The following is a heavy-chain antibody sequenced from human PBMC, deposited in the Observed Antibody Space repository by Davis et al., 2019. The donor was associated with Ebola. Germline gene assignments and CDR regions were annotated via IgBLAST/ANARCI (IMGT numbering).Heavy chain of an antibody. J-gene: IGHJ3*02. CDR1: GFTFSSYW. CDR3: ARAHGGYGGNSCAFDI. Sequence: GESLKISCAASGFTFSSYWMSWVRQAPGKGLEWVANIKQDGSEKYYVDSVKGRFTISRDNAKNSLYLQMNSLRAEDTAVYYCARAHGGYGGNSCAFDIWGQGTMVTVSS. CDR2: IKQDGSEK. D-gene: IGHD4-23*01. V-gene: IGHV3-7*01.